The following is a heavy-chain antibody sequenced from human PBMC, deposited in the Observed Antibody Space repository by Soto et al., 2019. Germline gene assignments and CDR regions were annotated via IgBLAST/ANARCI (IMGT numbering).Heavy chain of an antibody. V-gene: IGHV4-34*01. J-gene: IGHJ4*02. CDR1: GGSFSGYH. D-gene: IGHD6-13*01. CDR2: INHSGST. CDR3: ARGRSSSYPVTGISPLICRSLPLFDY. Sequence: SETLSLTCAVYGGSFSGYHWSWIRQPPGKGLEWIGEINHSGSTNYNPSLKSRVTISVDTSKNQFSLKLSSVTAADTAVYYCARGRSSSYPVTGISPLICRSLPLFDYWGQGTLVTVS.